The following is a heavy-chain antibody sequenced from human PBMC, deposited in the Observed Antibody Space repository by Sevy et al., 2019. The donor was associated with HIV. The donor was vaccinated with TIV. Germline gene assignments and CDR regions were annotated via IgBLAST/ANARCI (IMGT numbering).Heavy chain of an antibody. D-gene: IGHD5-12*01. CDR3: ARDGYNPPVYYYYGMDV. V-gene: IGHV1-46*01. J-gene: IGHJ6*02. CDR2: INPSGGST. Sequence: ASVKVSCKASGYTFTSYYMHWVRQAPGQGLEWMGIINPSGGSTSYAQKFQGRVTMTRDTSTSTVYMELSSLRSEDTAVYYCARDGYNPPVYYYYGMDVWGQGTTVTVSS. CDR1: GYTFTSYY.